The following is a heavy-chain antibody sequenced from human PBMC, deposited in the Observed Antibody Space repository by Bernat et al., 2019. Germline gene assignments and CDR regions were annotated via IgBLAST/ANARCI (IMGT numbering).Heavy chain of an antibody. CDR1: GFSLSTYGVG. V-gene: IGHV2-5*02. Sequence: QITLKESGPTLLKPTQTLTLTCTFSGFSLSTYGVGVGWIRQPPGKALEWLALIYWDDDKRYRPSLKSRLTITKDTSKNQVVLTMTNMDPVDRATYYCAHRVVYGMDVWGQGITVTVSS. CDR2: IYWDDDK. J-gene: IGHJ6*02. CDR3: AHRVVYGMDV. D-gene: IGHD2-15*01.